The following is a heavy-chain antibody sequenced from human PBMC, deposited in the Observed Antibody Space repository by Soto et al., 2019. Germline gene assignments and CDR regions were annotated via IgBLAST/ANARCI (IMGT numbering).Heavy chain of an antibody. CDR3: ARGGHCSPTSCHTSRSSFDI. Sequence: EVQLVESGGGLVQPGGSLRLSCAVSGFTFSSYWMSWVRQAPGKGLEWVANIKQDGSEKYYMDSEKGRFTISRDNAKNSLFLQVNSLRVEDTAVYYCARGGHCSPTSCHTSRSSFDIWGLGTMVTVSS. CDR1: GFTFSSYW. D-gene: IGHD2-2*01. V-gene: IGHV3-7*01. CDR2: IKQDGSEK. J-gene: IGHJ3*02.